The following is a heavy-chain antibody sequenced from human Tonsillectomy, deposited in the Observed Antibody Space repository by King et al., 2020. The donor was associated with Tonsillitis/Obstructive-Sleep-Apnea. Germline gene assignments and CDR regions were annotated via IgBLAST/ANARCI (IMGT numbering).Heavy chain of an antibody. V-gene: IGHV3-49*04. Sequence: VQLVESGGGLVQPGRSLRLSCTASGFTFGDYAMSWVRQAPGKGLEWVGFIRSNAYGGTTEYAASVKGRFTISRDDSKSIAYLQMNSLKTEDTAVYYCTRDLAARPDDAFDIWGQGTMVTASS. CDR2: IRSNAYGGTT. J-gene: IGHJ3*02. D-gene: IGHD6-25*01. CDR1: GFTFGDYA. CDR3: TRDLAARPDDAFDI.